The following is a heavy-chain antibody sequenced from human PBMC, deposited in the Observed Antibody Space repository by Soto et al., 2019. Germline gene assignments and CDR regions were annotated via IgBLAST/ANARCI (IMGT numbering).Heavy chain of an antibody. J-gene: IGHJ6*02. CDR3: ARDLRKHITGTTYSEYGMDV. Sequence: EVQLVESGGGLVQPGGSLRLSCAASEFTFSIYSMNWVRQAPGKGLEWVAYISRTSSSIHYADSVKGRFTISRDNDKNSLYLQMNGLRDEDTAVYYCARDLRKHITGTTYSEYGMDVWGQGTTVTVSS. V-gene: IGHV3-48*02. CDR1: EFTFSIYS. D-gene: IGHD1-20*01. CDR2: ISRTSSSI.